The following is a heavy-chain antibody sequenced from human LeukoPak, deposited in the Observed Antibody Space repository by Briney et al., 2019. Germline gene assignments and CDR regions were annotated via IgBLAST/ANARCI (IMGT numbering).Heavy chain of an antibody. V-gene: IGHV4-39*07. CDR2: IYYSGST. CDR3: ARRTYLRYSSSWYSQTKFDP. CDR1: GGSISSSSYY. Sequence: PSETLSLTCTVSGGSISSSSYYWGWIRQPPGKGLEWIGSIYYSGSTYYNPSLKSRVTISVDTSKNQFSLKLSSVTAADTAVYYCARRTYLRYSSSWYSQTKFDPWGQGALVTVSS. D-gene: IGHD6-13*01. J-gene: IGHJ5*02.